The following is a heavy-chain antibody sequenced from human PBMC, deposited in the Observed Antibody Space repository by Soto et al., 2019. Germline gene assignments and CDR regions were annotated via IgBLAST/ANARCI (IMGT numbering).Heavy chain of an antibody. V-gene: IGHV4-31*03. Sequence: QVQLQESGPGLVKPSQTLSLTCTVSGGSISSGGYYWSWIRQHPGKGLEWIGYIYYSGSTYYNPSLKSRVTISVDTSKNQFSLKLSSVTAADTAVYYCARVHVDIVATINYFDYWGQGTLVTVSS. CDR1: GGSISSGGYY. D-gene: IGHD5-12*01. J-gene: IGHJ4*02. CDR2: IYYSGST. CDR3: ARVHVDIVATINYFDY.